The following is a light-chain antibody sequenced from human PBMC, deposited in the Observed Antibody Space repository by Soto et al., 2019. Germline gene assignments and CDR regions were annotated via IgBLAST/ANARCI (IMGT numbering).Light chain of an antibody. CDR2: LEGSGSY. J-gene: IGLJ2*01. CDR3: ETWDTKTRG. CDR1: SGHSSYI. V-gene: IGLV4-60*03. Sequence: QLVLTQSSSASASLGSSVKLTCTLSSGHSSYIIAWHQQQPGKAPRFLMRLEGSGSYNKGSGVPDRFSGSSSGADRYLTISNLQSEDEADYYCETWDTKTRGFGGGTKLTVL.